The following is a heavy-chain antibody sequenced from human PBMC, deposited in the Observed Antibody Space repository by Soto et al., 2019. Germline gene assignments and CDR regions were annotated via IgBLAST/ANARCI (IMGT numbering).Heavy chain of an antibody. CDR3: ARDARGDEAPMDF. CDR2: INPNSGGT. J-gene: IGHJ4*02. D-gene: IGHD3-10*01. Sequence: ASVKVSCKASGYTFTGYYMHWVRQAPGQGLEWMGWINPNSGGTNYAQKFQGWVTMTRDTSISTAYMELSRLRSDDTAVYYCARDARGDEAPMDFWGQGTLVTVSS. CDR1: GYTFTGYY. V-gene: IGHV1-2*04.